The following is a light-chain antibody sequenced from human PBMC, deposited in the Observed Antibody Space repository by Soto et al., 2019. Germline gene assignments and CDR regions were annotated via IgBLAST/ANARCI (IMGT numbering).Light chain of an antibody. CDR1: QSVSSL. J-gene: IGKJ3*01. Sequence: VLTQSPVTLSLSPGDRATLSCRASQSVSSLLAWYQQKPGQAPRLLVYGASNRATGIPARFSGSGSGTDFTLTISSLEPEDFGVYYCHQRSIWPPSFGPGTTVDVK. CDR3: HQRSIWPPS. CDR2: GAS. V-gene: IGKV3-11*01.